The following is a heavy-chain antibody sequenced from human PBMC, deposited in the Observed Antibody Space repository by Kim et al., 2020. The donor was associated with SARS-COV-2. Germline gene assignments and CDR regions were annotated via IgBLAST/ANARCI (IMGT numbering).Heavy chain of an antibody. Sequence: SETLSLTCNVSGGSISTYYWSWIRQPPGKGLEWIGYIYYSGSTKYNPSLKSRVTISLDTSKNHFSLKLSSVTAADPAVSYCARGELDYGLNYFDYWGPGTLVTVSS. CDR2: IYYSGST. J-gene: IGHJ4*02. V-gene: IGHV4-59*01. D-gene: IGHD4-17*01. CDR1: GGSISTYY. CDR3: ARGELDYGLNYFDY.